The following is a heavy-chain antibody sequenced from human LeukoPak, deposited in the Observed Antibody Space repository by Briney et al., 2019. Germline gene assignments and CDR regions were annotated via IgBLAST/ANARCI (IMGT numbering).Heavy chain of an antibody. D-gene: IGHD3-16*01. J-gene: IGHJ5*02. Sequence: SETLSLTCTVSVGSISSSSYYWGWIRQPPGKGLEWIGSIYYSGSTYYNPSLKSRVTISVHPSKNHFSLKLLSVTAADTSMFFCGTYPAVGGVRSVTTGSEDWFDPGGQGTLVTVPS. CDR3: GTYPAVGGVRSVTTGSEDWFDP. CDR1: VGSISSSSYY. CDR2: IYYSGST. V-gene: IGHV4-39*07.